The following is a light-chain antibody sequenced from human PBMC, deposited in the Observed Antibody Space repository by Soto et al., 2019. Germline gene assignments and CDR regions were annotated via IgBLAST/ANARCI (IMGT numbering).Light chain of an antibody. Sequence: QSALTQPASVSGSPGQSITISCTGTSSDVGSYNIVSWYQQHPGKAPKLMIYEGSKRPSGVSNRFSGSKSGNQASLTISGLQAEDEADYYCCSYAGSSTVVFGGGTKLNVL. CDR3: CSYAGSSTVV. J-gene: IGLJ2*01. V-gene: IGLV2-23*01. CDR2: EGS. CDR1: SSDVGSYNI.